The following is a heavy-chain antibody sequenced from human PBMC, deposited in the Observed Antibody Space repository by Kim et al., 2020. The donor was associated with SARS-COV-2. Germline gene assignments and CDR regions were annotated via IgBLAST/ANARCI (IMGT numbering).Heavy chain of an antibody. D-gene: IGHD2-2*01. J-gene: IGHJ4*02. V-gene: IGHV2-5*02. CDR2: IYWDDDK. CDR3: AHRQRSRSLWVPAALSFDY. Sequence: SGPTLVNPTQTLTLTCSFSGFSLSTSGVGVGWIRQPPGKALEWLALIYWDDDKRYRPSLKSRLTITKDTSKNQVALTMTNMDPMDTATYYCAHRQRSRSLWVPAALSFDYWGQGTLVTVSS. CDR1: GFSLSTSGVG.